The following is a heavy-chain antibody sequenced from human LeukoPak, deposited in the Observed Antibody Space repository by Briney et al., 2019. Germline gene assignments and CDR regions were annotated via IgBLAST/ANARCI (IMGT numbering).Heavy chain of an antibody. J-gene: IGHJ4*02. CDR2: INRNGTT. D-gene: IGHD2-15*01. Sequence: SETLSLTCAVYGESFSGYYWSWIRRPPGKGLEWIGEINRNGTTNYNPSLKSRVTISIDTSKNQFSLKLTSVTATDTAVYYCARGRGGSGDYWGQGTLVTVSS. V-gene: IGHV4-34*01. CDR3: ARGRGGSGDY. CDR1: GESFSGYY.